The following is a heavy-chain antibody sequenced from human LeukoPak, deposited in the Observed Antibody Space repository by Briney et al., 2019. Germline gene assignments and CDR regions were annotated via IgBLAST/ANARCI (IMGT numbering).Heavy chain of an antibody. CDR2: ISSSSSYI. CDR1: GFTFSNAW. J-gene: IGHJ4*02. Sequence: GGSLRLSCAASGFTFSNAWMNWVRQAPGKGLEWVSSISSSSSYIYYADSVKGRFTISRDNAKNSLYLQMNSLRAEDTAVYYCARGLEPSYVWGSYRSPYYFDYWGQGTLVTVSS. D-gene: IGHD3-16*02. V-gene: IGHV3-21*01. CDR3: ARGLEPSYVWGSYRSPYYFDY.